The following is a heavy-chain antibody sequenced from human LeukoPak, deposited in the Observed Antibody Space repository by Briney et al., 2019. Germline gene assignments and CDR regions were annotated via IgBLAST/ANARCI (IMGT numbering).Heavy chain of an antibody. CDR2: IWYDGSNK. V-gene: IGHV3-33*01. J-gene: IGHJ6*02. D-gene: IGHD3-10*01. CDR3: ARASYGSESPGPFYYGVDV. Sequence: GGSLRLSCAASGFTFSSYGMHWVRQAPGKGLEWVAVIWYDGSNKYYADSVKGRFTISRDNSKNTLYLQMNSLRAKDTAVYYCARASYGSESPGPFYYGVDVWGQGTTVTVSS. CDR1: GFTFSSYG.